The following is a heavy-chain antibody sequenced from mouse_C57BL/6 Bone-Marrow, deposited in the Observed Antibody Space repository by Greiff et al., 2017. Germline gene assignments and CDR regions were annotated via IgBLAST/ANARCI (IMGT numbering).Heavy chain of an antibody. Sequence: EVQRVESGEGLVKPGGSLKLSCAASGFTFSSYAMSWVRQTPEKRLEWVAYISSGGDYIYYADTVKGRFTISRDNARNTLYLQMSSLKSEDTAMYYCTRGLYYYGSIYAMDYWGQGTSVTVSS. CDR3: TRGLYYYGSIYAMDY. J-gene: IGHJ4*01. D-gene: IGHD1-1*01. CDR1: GFTFSSYA. CDR2: ISSGGDYI. V-gene: IGHV5-9-1*02.